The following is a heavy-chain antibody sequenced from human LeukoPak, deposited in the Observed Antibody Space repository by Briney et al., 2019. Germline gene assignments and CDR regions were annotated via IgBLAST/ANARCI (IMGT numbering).Heavy chain of an antibody. D-gene: IGHD6-19*01. V-gene: IGHV4-39*01. CDR1: GGSIGSSSYY. CDR2: IYYSGST. CDR3: ARLETSSGSLSYFDY. Sequence: SETLSLTCTVSGGSIGSSSYYWGWIRQPPGKGLEWIGSIYYSGSTYYNPSLKSRVTISVDTSKNQVSQKLSSVTAADTAVYYRARLETSSGSLSYFDYWGQGTLVTVSS. J-gene: IGHJ4*02.